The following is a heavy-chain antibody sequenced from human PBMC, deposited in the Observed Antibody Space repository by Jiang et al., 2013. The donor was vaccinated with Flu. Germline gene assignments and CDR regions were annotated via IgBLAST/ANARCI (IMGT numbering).Heavy chain of an antibody. CDR2: IYYSGST. CDR1: GGSISSYY. CDR3: ARDLDSSSWFDP. D-gene: IGHD6-13*01. Sequence: PGLVKPSETLSLTCTVSGGSISSYYWSWIRQPPGKGLEWIGYIYYSGSTNYNPSLKSRVTISVDTSKNQFSLKLSSVTAADTAVYYCARDLDSSSWFDPWGQGTLVTVSS. V-gene: IGHV4-59*01. J-gene: IGHJ5*02.